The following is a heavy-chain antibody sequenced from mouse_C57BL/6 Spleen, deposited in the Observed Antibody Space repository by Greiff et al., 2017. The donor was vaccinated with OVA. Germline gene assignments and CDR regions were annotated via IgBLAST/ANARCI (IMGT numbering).Heavy chain of an antibody. CDR3: ARYGTAQATPYYFDY. J-gene: IGHJ2*01. D-gene: IGHD3-2*02. Sequence: QVQLQQPGAELVRPGSSVKLSCKASGYTFTSYWMNWVEQRPIQGLEWIGNIDPSDSENHYNQKFKDKATLTVDKSYSTAYIALSSLTSEDSAVYYGARYGTAQATPYYFDYWGQGTTLTVSS. V-gene: IGHV1-52*01. CDR2: IDPSDSEN. CDR1: GYTFTSYW.